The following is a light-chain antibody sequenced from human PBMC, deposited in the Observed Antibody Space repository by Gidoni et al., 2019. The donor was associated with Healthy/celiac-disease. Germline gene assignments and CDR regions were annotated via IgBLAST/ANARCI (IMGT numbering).Light chain of an antibody. J-gene: IGKJ4*01. Sequence: DIYITQSPSTLSASVGDRVTITCRASQSISSLLDWYQQKPGKAPKLLIYQASSLESGVPSRFSGSGSGTEFTLTISSLQPEDFATYYCQQYNSYLLTFGGGTKVEIK. CDR2: QAS. CDR3: QQYNSYLLT. CDR1: QSISSL. V-gene: IGKV1-5*03.